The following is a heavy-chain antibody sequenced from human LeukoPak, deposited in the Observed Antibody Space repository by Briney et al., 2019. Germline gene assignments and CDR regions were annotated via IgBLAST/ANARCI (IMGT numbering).Heavy chain of an antibody. Sequence: SETLSLTCAVYGGSFSDYDWTWIRQPPGKGLEWIGEINHSGNTKYNPSLKSRVTISLDTSKDQFSLNLNSARGKGGISMILMIVTAVEFYFDSWGQGTLVTVSS. CDR2: INHSGNT. J-gene: IGHJ4*02. D-gene: IGHD3-22*01. CDR3: MIVTAVEFYFDS. V-gene: IGHV4-34*01. CDR1: GGSFSDYD.